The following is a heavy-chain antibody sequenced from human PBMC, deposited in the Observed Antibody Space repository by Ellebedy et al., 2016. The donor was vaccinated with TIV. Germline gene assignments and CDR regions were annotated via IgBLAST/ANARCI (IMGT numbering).Heavy chain of an antibody. CDR2: IHPNSGGT. D-gene: IGHD3-9*01. J-gene: IGHJ4*02. Sequence: AASVKVSCKASGYTFTGDYMHWVRQAPGQGLEWMGWIHPNSGGTNYAQKFQGWVTMTRDTSISTAYTELSRLRSEDTAVYYCARDKDILTGYLCYWGQGTLVTVSS. V-gene: IGHV1-2*04. CDR3: ARDKDILTGYLCY. CDR1: GYTFTGDY.